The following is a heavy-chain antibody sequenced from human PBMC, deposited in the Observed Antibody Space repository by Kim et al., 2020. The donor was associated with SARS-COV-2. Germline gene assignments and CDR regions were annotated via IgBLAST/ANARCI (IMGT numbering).Heavy chain of an antibody. Sequence: GGSLRLSCAASGFSFSSYAMSWVRQAPGKGLEWISTISGSGGSPYYADSVKGRFTISRDNSKNTLYLQMNSLRDEDTAIYYCAKDRFGSSWTFEYWGQGTLVTVSS. CDR3: AKDRFGSSWTFEY. D-gene: IGHD6-13*01. CDR1: GFSFSSYA. V-gene: IGHV3-23*01. CDR2: ISGSGGSP. J-gene: IGHJ4*02.